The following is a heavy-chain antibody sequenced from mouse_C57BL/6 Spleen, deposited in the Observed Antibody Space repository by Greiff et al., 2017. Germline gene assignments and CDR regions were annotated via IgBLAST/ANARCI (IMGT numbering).Heavy chain of an antibody. V-gene: IGHV1-9*01. CDR3: ARADYDDVYAMDY. CDR2: FLPGSGST. J-gene: IGHJ4*01. CDR1: GYTFTGYW. Sequence: QVQLKQSGAELMKPGASVKLSCKATGYTFTGYWIEWVKQRPGHGLEWIGEFLPGSGSTNYNEKFKGKAPFTADTSSNTAYMQLSSLTTEDSAIYYCARADYDDVYAMDYWGQGTSVTVSS. D-gene: IGHD2-4*01.